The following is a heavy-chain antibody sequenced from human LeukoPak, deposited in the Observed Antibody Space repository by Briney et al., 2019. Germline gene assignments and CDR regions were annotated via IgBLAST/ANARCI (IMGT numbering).Heavy chain of an antibody. CDR3: ARMGGYCSGGTCYGYYYYMDV. Sequence: ASVKVSCKASGYTFTSYGISWVRQAPGQGLEWLGWISAYNGNTNYAQKLHGRVTMTTDTSTSTAYMELRSLRSDDTAVYYCARMGGYCSGGTCYGYYYYMDVWGKGTTVTVSS. J-gene: IGHJ6*03. CDR1: GYTFTSYG. CDR2: ISAYNGNT. V-gene: IGHV1-18*01. D-gene: IGHD2-15*01.